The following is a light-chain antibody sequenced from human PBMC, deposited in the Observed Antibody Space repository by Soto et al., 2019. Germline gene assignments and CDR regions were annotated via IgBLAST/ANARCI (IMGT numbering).Light chain of an antibody. Sequence: QSVLTQPPSASGSPGQSVTISCNGTSSDAGGYNYVSWYQQHPGKAPKLMIYEVNKRPSGVPDRFSGSKSGNTASLTVSGLQAEDEAYYYCSSYAGSNNFGVFGTGTKVTVL. CDR2: EVN. CDR1: SSDAGGYNY. V-gene: IGLV2-8*01. J-gene: IGLJ1*01. CDR3: SSYAGSNNFGV.